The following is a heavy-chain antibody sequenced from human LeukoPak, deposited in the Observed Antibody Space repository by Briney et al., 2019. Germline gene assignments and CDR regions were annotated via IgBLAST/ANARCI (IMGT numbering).Heavy chain of an antibody. CDR3: ARNDRYDFWSNNLWLDP. V-gene: IGHV3-7*01. J-gene: IGHJ5*02. Sequence: GGSLRLSCAASGFAFRSYWMTWVRQAPGKGLEWVATIKHDGSEKSFVDSVKGRFTISRDNANNSLSLQMESLRVDDTAIYYCARNDRYDFWSNNLWLDPWGQGTLVTVSS. CDR2: IKHDGSEK. D-gene: IGHD3-3*01. CDR1: GFAFRSYW.